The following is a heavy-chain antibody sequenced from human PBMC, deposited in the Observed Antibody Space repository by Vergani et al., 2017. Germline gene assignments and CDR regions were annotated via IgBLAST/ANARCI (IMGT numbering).Heavy chain of an antibody. CDR3: ARGRKGVVPAAIRSSRLYFDY. J-gene: IGHJ4*02. CDR1: GGSFSGYY. V-gene: IGHV4-34*01. D-gene: IGHD2-2*02. Sequence: QVQLQQWGAGLLKPSETLSLTCAVYGGSFSGYYWSWIRQPPVKGMEWIGEINHSGSTNYNPSLKSRVTISVDTSKNQFSLKLSSVTAADTAVYYCARGRKGVVPAAIRSSRLYFDYWGQGTLVTVSS. CDR2: INHSGST.